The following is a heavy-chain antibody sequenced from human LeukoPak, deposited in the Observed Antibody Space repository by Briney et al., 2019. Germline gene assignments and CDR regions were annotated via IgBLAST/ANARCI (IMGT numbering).Heavy chain of an antibody. Sequence: GGSLRLSCAASGFTFDDYAMHWVRQVPGKGLEWVSGINGHGDSTYSADALKGRFTISRDNSKDTLYLQMNSLRAEDTAIYYCAKISGMGQWLVLGGLYFFDYWGQGTLVSVSS. V-gene: IGHV3-23*01. J-gene: IGHJ4*02. CDR1: GFTFDDYA. CDR3: AKISGMGQWLVLGGLYFFDY. D-gene: IGHD6-19*01. CDR2: INGHGDST.